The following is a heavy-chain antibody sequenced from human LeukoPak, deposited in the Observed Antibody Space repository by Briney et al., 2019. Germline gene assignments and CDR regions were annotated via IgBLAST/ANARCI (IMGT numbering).Heavy chain of an antibody. D-gene: IGHD6-13*01. CDR1: GGSFSGYY. V-gene: IGHV4-34*01. CDR3: ARIPGIAAAGTYYYYGMDV. Sequence: PSETLSLTCAVYGGSFSGYYWSWIRQPPGKGLEWIGEINHSGSTNYNPSLKSRVTISVDTSKNQFSLKLSSVTAADTAVYYCARIPGIAAAGTYYYYGMDVWGQGTTVTVSS. J-gene: IGHJ6*02. CDR2: INHSGST.